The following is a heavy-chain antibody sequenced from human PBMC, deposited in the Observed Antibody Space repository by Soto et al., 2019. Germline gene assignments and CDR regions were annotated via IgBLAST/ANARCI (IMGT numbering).Heavy chain of an antibody. D-gene: IGHD3-16*01. J-gene: IGHJ3*02. CDR3: ARESEGPEIMITFGGVLGAFDI. V-gene: IGHV6-1*01. Sequence: PSQTLSLTCAISGDSVSSNSAAWNWIRQSPSRGLEWLGRTYYRSKWYNDYAVSVKSRITINPDTSKNQFSLQLNSVTPEDTAVYYCARESEGPEIMITFGGVLGAFDIWGQGTMVTVSS. CDR2: TYYRSKWYN. CDR1: GDSVSSNSAA.